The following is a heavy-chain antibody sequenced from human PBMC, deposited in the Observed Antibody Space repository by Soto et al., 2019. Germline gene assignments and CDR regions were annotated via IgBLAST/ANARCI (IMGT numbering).Heavy chain of an antibody. CDR1: GYTFTSYA. CDR2: INAGNGNT. J-gene: IGHJ4*02. CDR3: AGVSGIAVAEV. V-gene: IGHV1-3*01. Sequence: QVQLVQSGAEVKKPGASVKVSCKASGYTFTSYAMHWVRQAPGQRLEWMGWINAGNGNTKYSQKFQGRVTITRDTPASTAYMELSSLRSEDTAVYYCAGVSGIAVAEVWGQGTLVTVSS. D-gene: IGHD6-19*01.